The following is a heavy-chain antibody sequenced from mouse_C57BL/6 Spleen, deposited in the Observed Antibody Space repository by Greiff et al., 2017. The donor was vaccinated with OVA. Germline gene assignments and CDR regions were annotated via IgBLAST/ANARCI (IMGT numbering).Heavy chain of an antibody. CDR1: GYTFTSYW. CDR3: ARSSDYDAMDY. Sequence: QVQLQQPGAELVKPGASVKMSCKASGYTFTSYWITWVKQRPGQGLEWIGVLYPGSGSTNYNEKFKSKATLTVDTSSSTAYMQLSSLTSEDSAVYYCARSSDYDAMDYWGQGTSVTVSS. CDR2: LYPGSGST. J-gene: IGHJ4*01. V-gene: IGHV1-55*01.